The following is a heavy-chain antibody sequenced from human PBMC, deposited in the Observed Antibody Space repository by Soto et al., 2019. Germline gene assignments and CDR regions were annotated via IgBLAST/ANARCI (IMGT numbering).Heavy chain of an antibody. CDR1: GDSISSADTF. D-gene: IGHD2-21*01. Sequence: PSETLSLTCTVFGDSISSADTFWTWIRQPPGKGLEWIGYISHSGYTYYNPSLKSRVTVSVDTSKNQFSLQLTSLTASDTAVYYCATFTASFDGLRPWFDPWGQGTLVTVSS. CDR2: ISHSGYT. V-gene: IGHV4-30-4*01. CDR3: ATFTASFDGLRPWFDP. J-gene: IGHJ5*02.